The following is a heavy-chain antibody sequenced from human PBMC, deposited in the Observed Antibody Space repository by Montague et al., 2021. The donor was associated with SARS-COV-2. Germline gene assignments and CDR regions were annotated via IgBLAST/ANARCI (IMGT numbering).Heavy chain of an antibody. V-gene: IGHV4-34*01. Sequence: SETLSLTCAVYGGSFSGYYWSWIRQPPGKGLEWIGEINHSGSTNYNPSLKSRVTISVDTSKNQFSLRLSSVTAADAAVYYCARGAADGYNSRGDVFDIWGQEKMVTVSS. J-gene: IGHJ3*02. CDR2: INHSGST. D-gene: IGHD5-24*01. CDR1: GGSFSGYY. CDR3: ARGAADGYNSRGDVFDI.